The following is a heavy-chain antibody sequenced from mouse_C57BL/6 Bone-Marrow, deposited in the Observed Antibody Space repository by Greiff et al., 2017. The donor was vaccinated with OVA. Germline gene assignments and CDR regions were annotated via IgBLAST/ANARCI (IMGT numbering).Heavy chain of an antibody. D-gene: IGHD2-4*01. J-gene: IGHJ3*01. CDR1: GFPITSGYY. V-gene: IGHV12-3*01. CDR2: ITHSGET. Sequence: VQRVESGPGLVKPSQSLFLTCSITGFPITSGYYWIWIRQSPGKPLEWMGYITHSGETFYNPSLQSPISITRETSKNQFFLQLNSVTTEDTAMYYCAGGGLRTWFAYWGQGTLVTVSA. CDR3: AGGGLRTWFAY.